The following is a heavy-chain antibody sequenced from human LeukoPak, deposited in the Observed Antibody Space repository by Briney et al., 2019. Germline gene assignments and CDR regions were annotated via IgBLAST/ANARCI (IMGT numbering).Heavy chain of an antibody. CDR2: IRSKANSYAT. CDR1: GFTFSGSA. D-gene: IGHD1-1*01. Sequence: GGSLRLSCAASGFTFSGSAMHWVRQASGKGLEWVGRIRSKANSYATAYAESVKGRFTISRDNSKNTLYLQMNSLRAEDTAVYYCAKVYVWNEYYFDYWGQGTLVTVSS. V-gene: IGHV3-73*01. J-gene: IGHJ4*02. CDR3: AKVYVWNEYYFDY.